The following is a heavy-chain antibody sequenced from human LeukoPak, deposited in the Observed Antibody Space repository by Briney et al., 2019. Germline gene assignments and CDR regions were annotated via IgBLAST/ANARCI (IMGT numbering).Heavy chain of an antibody. D-gene: IGHD3-10*01. CDR3: ARRPGGLWFGELLSPFDY. Sequence: SETLSLTCTVSGGSISSSSYYWGCIRQPPGKGLEWIGSIYYSGSTYYNPSLKSRVTISVDTSKNQFSLKLSSVTAADTAVYYCARRPGGLWFGELLSPFDYWGQGTLVTVSS. CDR1: GGSISSSSYY. J-gene: IGHJ4*02. V-gene: IGHV4-39*01. CDR2: IYYSGST.